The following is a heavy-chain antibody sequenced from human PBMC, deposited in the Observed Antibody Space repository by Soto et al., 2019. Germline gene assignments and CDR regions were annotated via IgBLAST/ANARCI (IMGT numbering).Heavy chain of an antibody. CDR1: GGTFSSY. D-gene: IGHD3-16*01. J-gene: IGHJ4*02. V-gene: IGHV1-69*04. CDR2: IIPILGIA. CDR3: ARDLMITPLCFDY. Sequence: GASVKVSCKASGGTFSSYISGVRQAPGQGLEWMGRIIPILGIANYAQKFQGRVTITADKSTSTAYMELSSLRSDDTAVYYCARDLMITPLCFDYWGQRTLVTVS.